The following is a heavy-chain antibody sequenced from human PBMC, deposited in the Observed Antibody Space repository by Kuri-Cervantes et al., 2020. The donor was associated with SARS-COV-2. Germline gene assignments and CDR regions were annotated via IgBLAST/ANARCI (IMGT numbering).Heavy chain of an antibody. J-gene: IGHJ4*02. CDR3: ARHEGWFPLWLPFDY. Sequence: WIRQPPGMGLEWIGSIYYSGSTYYNPSLKSRVTISVDTSKNQFSLKLSSVTAADTAVYYCARHEGWFPLWLPFDYWGQGTLVTVSS. V-gene: IGHV4-39*01. CDR2: IYYSGST. D-gene: IGHD5-18*01.